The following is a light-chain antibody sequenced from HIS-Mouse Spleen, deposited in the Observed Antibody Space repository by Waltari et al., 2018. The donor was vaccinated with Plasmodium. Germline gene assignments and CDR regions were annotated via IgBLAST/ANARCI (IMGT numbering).Light chain of an antibody. CDR2: GAS. Sequence: EIVMTQSPATLSVSPGERATLSCRASQSVSSNLAWYQQKPGQAPRLLIYGASTMATGIPARFVGSGSGTEFTLTNSSLQSEDFSVDYCQQYNNWSFTFGPGTKVDIK. CDR1: QSVSSN. J-gene: IGKJ3*01. V-gene: IGKV3-15*01. CDR3: QQYNNWSFT.